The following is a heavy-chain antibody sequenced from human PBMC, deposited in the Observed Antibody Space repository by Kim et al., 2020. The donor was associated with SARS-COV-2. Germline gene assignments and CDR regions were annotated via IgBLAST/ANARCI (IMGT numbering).Heavy chain of an antibody. V-gene: IGHV1-2*02. CDR1: GYPFSGFY. Sequence: ASVKVSCKTSGYPFSGFYIHWVRQAPGQGLEWMGWISPTNGATKYAGASQGRVTMTRDTSINTAYLELSRVKSDDTAIYFCARGSDYHGLDVWGQGTTVTVSS. J-gene: IGHJ6*02. CDR2: ISPTNGAT. CDR3: ARGSDYHGLDV.